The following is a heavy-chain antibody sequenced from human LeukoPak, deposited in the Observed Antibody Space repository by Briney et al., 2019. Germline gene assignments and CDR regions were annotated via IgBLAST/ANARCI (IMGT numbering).Heavy chain of an antibody. J-gene: IGHJ4*02. V-gene: IGHV3-23*01. CDR2: ISGSGGST. Sequence: QPGGSLRLSCAASGFTFSSYAMSWVRQAPGKGMEWVSAISGSGGSTYYALSVKVRFTISRDNSKNTLYLQMNSLRAEDTAVYYCAKDSYRTIVVVPAAIWDYWGQGTLVTVSP. CDR1: GFTFSSYA. CDR3: AKDSYRTIVVVPAAIWDY. D-gene: IGHD2-2*01.